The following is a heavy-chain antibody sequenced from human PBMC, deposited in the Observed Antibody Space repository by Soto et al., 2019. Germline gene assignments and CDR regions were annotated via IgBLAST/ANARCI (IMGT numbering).Heavy chain of an antibody. CDR3: ARVAVGIQLWSIDY. CDR2: IYYSGST. J-gene: IGHJ4*02. Sequence: SETLSLTCTVSGGSISSGDYYWSWIRQPPGKGLEWIGYIYYSGSTYYNPSLKSRVTISVDTSKNQFSLKLSSVTAADTAVYYCARVAVGIQLWSIDYWGQGTLVTVSS. V-gene: IGHV4-30-4*01. CDR1: GGSISSGDYY. D-gene: IGHD5-18*01.